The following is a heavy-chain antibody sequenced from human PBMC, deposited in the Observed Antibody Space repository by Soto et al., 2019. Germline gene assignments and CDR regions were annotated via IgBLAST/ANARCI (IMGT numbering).Heavy chain of an antibody. Sequence: ASVKVSCEASGCTFTGCYMHWVRQAPGQGLEWMGWINPNSGGTNYAQKFQGWVTMTRDTSISTAYMELSRLRSDDTAVYYCARGRLGYCSGGSCYPSGAFDIWGQGTMVTVSS. J-gene: IGHJ3*02. CDR2: INPNSGGT. D-gene: IGHD2-15*01. CDR1: GCTFTGCY. V-gene: IGHV1-2*04. CDR3: ARGRLGYCSGGSCYPSGAFDI.